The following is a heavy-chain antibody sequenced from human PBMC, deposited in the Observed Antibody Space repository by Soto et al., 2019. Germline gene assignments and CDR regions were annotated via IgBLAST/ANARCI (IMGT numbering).Heavy chain of an antibody. CDR1: GFTFSSYP. CDR2: ITGGATNT. D-gene: IGHD6-6*01. CDR3: AKEAARPGPCDS. Sequence: EVQLLESGGGLVQPGGSLRLSCAASGFTFSSYPMSWVRQAPGKGLEWISGITGGATNTYYADSVKGRITNSRDNSKNTLYLQLNSLRAEDTAVYYCAKEAARPGPCDSWGQGTLVTVSS. J-gene: IGHJ4*02. V-gene: IGHV3-23*01.